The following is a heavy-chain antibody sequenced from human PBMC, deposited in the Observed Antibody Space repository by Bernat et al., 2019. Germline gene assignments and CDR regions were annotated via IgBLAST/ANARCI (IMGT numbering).Heavy chain of an antibody. CDR1: GFTFSSYW. V-gene: IGHV3-7*03. CDR3: ASGGDYVPVQAHY. Sequence: EVQLVESGGGLVQPGGSLRLSCAASGFTFSSYWMSWVRRAPGKGLEWVANIKQDGSEKYYVDSVKGRFTISRDNAKNSLYLQMNSLRAEDTAVYYCASGGDYVPVQAHYWGQGTLVTVSS. J-gene: IGHJ4*02. D-gene: IGHD4-17*01. CDR2: IKQDGSEK.